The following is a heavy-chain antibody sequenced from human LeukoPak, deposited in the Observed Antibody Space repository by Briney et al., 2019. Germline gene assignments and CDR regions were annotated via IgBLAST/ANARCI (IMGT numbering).Heavy chain of an antibody. J-gene: IGHJ3*02. CDR2: ISYDGSNK. D-gene: IGHD6-19*01. V-gene: IGHV3-30-3*01. CDR1: GFTFSSYA. Sequence: PGGSLRLSCAASGFTFSSYAMHWVRQAPGKGLEWVAVISYDGSNKYYADSVKGRFTISRDNSKNTLYLQMNSLRAEDTAVYYCARGGSSGSGNDAFDIWGQGTMVTVSS. CDR3: ARGGSSGSGNDAFDI.